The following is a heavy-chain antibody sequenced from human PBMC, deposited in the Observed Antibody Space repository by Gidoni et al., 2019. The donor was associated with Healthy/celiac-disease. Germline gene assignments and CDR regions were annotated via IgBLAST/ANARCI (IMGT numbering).Heavy chain of an antibody. Sequence: QVQLVESGGGVVQPGRSLRLSCAASGFTFSSYGMPWVRQAPGKGLEWVAVIWYDGSNKYYADSVKGRFTISRDNSKNTLYLQMNSLRAEDTAVYYCARDGPANYDFWSGYYPRPFDYWGQGTLVTVSS. V-gene: IGHV3-33*01. D-gene: IGHD3-3*01. CDR2: IWYDGSNK. CDR3: ARDGPANYDFWSGYYPRPFDY. CDR1: GFTFSSYG. J-gene: IGHJ4*02.